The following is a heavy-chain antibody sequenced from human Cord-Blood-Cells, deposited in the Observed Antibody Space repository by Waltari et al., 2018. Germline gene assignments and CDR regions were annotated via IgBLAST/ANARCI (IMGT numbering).Heavy chain of an antibody. CDR1: GGTFSSYA. CDR2: IIPIFGTA. J-gene: IGHJ5*02. CDR3: ARVVYCSGGSCSEANWFDP. Sequence: QVQLVQSGAEVKKPGSSVKVSCKASGGTFSSYAISWVRQAPGQGLEWMGGIIPIFGTANYAQKFQGRVTITADESTSTAYMELSSLRSEDTAVYYCARVVYCSGGSCSEANWFDPWGQGTLVTVSS. D-gene: IGHD2-15*01. V-gene: IGHV1-69*01.